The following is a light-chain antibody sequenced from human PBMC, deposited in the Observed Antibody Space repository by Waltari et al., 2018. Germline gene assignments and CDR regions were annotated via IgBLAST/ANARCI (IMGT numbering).Light chain of an antibody. J-gene: IGKJ1*01. V-gene: IGKV3-20*01. CDR2: GVS. Sequence: EIVLTQSPGTLSLSPGERATLSCRASESVGRSLAWFQQKRGHAPRLLIYGVSTRASGIPDRFSGSGSGTDFSLVISRLEPEDFAVYYCEHYVRLPVTFGQGTKVEIK. CDR3: EHYVRLPVT. CDR1: ESVGRS.